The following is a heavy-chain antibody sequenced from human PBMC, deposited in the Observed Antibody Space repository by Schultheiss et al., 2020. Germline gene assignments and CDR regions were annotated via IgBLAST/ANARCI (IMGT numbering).Heavy chain of an antibody. J-gene: IGHJ4*02. Sequence: SCTASGFTFGDYAMSWFRQAPGKGLEWVGFIRSKAYGGTTEYAASVKGRFTISRDDSKSIAYLQMNSLKTEDTAVYYCSRDSSSWYYADYWGQGTLVTVSS. CDR2: IRSKAYGGTT. CDR1: GFTFGDYA. CDR3: SRDSSSWYYADY. V-gene: IGHV3-49*03. D-gene: IGHD6-13*01.